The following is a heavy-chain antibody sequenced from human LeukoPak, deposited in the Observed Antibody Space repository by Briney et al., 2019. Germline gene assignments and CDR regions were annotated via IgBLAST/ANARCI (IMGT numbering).Heavy chain of an antibody. Sequence: PSETLSLTCTVSGYSISSGYYWGWIRQPPGKGLEWIGSIYYSGSTYYNPSLKSRVTISVDTSKNQFSLKLSSVTAADTAVYYCARSFWSGYYPDHFDYWGQGTLVTVSS. CDR2: IYYSGST. D-gene: IGHD3-3*01. CDR1: GYSISSGYY. J-gene: IGHJ4*02. CDR3: ARSFWSGYYPDHFDY. V-gene: IGHV4-38-2*02.